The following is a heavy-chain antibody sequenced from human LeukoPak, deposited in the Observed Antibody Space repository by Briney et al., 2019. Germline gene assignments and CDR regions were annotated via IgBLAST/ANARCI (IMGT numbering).Heavy chain of an antibody. CDR3: AREESGSYIDY. D-gene: IGHD1-26*01. Sequence: SVKVSCKASGGTFSSYAISWVRQAPGQGLEWMGRIVPIFGIANYAQKFQGRVTITADKSTSTAYMELSSLRSEDTAVYYCAREESGSYIDYWGQGTLVTVSS. CDR2: IVPIFGIA. J-gene: IGHJ4*02. CDR1: GGTFSSYA. V-gene: IGHV1-69*04.